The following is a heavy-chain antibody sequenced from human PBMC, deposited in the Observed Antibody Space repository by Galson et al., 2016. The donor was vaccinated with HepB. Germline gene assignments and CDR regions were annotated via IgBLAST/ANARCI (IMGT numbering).Heavy chain of an antibody. CDR3: AQDANCGGDCYLYYFDY. Sequence: SLRLSCAASGFTFSTYGMHWVRQAPGKGLEWVAVISYDGSNKYYADSVEGRFTISRDNSKNTLYLQMNSLRPEDTAVYYCAQDANCGGDCYLYYFDYWGQGTLVTVSS. CDR1: GFTFSTYG. D-gene: IGHD2-21*02. J-gene: IGHJ4*02. V-gene: IGHV3-30*18. CDR2: ISYDGSNK.